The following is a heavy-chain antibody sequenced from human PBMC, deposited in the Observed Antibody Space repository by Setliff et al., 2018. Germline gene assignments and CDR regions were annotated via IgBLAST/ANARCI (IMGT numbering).Heavy chain of an antibody. CDR2: SGSSVTSI. CDR1: GFTFASYG. Sequence: GGSLRLSCAVSGFTFASYGMNWVRQAPGKGLEWVSYSGSSVTSIYYADAVKGRFTISRDNAKNSLSLQMNILRAEDTAVYYCVRARTTNYDFWSGLNAFDIWGQGTMVTVSS. V-gene: IGHV3-48*04. D-gene: IGHD3-3*01. J-gene: IGHJ3*02. CDR3: VRARTTNYDFWSGLNAFDI.